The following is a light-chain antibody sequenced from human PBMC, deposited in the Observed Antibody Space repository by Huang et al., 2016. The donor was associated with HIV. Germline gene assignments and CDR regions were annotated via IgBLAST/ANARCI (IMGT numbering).Light chain of an antibody. CDR1: HTISSSD. CDR3: QQYGSSIFT. Sequence: EIVLTPSPGTLSLSPGVRATLSCRASHTISSSDLAWYPQKPGQAPRLLVSSASNRATGIPDRFSGSGSGTDFTLTISRLEPEDFAVYYCQQYGSSIFTFGPGTKVDIK. CDR2: SAS. J-gene: IGKJ3*01. V-gene: IGKV3-20*01.